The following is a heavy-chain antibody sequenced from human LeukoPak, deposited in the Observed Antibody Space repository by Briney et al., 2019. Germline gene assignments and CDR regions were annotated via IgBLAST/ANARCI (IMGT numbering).Heavy chain of an antibody. V-gene: IGHV3-9*01. CDR1: GFTFDDYA. CDR3: AKGYGSGSYYSPDY. D-gene: IGHD3-10*01. Sequence: PGGSLRLSCAASGFTFDDYAMHWVRQAPGKGLEWVSGISWNSGSIGYADSVKGRFTISRDNAKNSLYLQMNSLRAEDTALYYCAKGYGSGSYYSPDYWGQGTLVTVSP. CDR2: ISWNSGSI. J-gene: IGHJ4*02.